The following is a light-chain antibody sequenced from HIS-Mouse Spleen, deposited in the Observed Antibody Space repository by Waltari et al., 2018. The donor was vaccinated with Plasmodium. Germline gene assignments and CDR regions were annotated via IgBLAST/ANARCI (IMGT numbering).Light chain of an antibody. CDR2: DNN. V-gene: IGLV1-51*01. Sequence: QSVLTQPPSVSAAPGPQVTISCSGSSSNLGNNYVSWYQQLPGTAPKLLIYDNNKRPSGIPDRFSGSKSGTSATLGITGLQTGDEADYYCGTWDSSLSAGVVFGGGTKLTVL. CDR1: SSNLGNNY. CDR3: GTWDSSLSAGVV. J-gene: IGLJ2*01.